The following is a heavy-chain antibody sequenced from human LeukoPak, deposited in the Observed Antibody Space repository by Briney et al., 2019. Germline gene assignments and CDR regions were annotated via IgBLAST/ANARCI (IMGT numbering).Heavy chain of an antibody. CDR3: AKDPRGGYSGSWSFDY. J-gene: IGHJ4*02. CDR1: GFTFNNYV. V-gene: IGHV3-23*01. CDR2: VSGGGDPT. D-gene: IGHD1-26*01. Sequence: GRSLRLSCAASGFTFNNYVMSWVRQAPGKGLEWVSAVSGGGDPTYYADSVKGRFTIFRDNSKNTLYLQMNSLRAEDTAVYYCAKDPRGGYSGSWSFDYWGQGTLVTVSS.